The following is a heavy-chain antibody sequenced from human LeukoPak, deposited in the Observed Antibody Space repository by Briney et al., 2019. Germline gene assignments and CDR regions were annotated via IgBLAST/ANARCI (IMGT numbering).Heavy chain of an antibody. J-gene: IGHJ4*02. D-gene: IGHD3-22*01. Sequence: PSETLSLTCTVSGGSISSYYWSWLRQPPGKGLEWIGYTSYSGGTNDNPSLKSRVTISLDTSKNQFSLKLNSVTAADTALYYWATSRDTSGYYYHFDYWGQGSLVAVSS. CDR1: GGSISSYY. V-gene: IGHV4-59*01. CDR2: TSYSGGT. CDR3: ATSRDTSGYYYHFDY.